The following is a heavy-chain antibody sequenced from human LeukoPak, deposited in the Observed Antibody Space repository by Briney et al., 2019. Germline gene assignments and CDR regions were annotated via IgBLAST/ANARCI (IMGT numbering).Heavy chain of an antibody. CDR3: ARSTCSSTSCYVSY. D-gene: IGHD2-2*01. Sequence: PSETLSLTCTVSRGSISSSSYYWGWIRQPPGKGLEWIGSIYYSGSTNYNPSLKSRVTMSVDTSKNQFSLKLSSVTAADTAVYYCARSTCSSTSCYVSYWGQGTLVTVSS. V-gene: IGHV4-39*07. CDR2: IYYSGST. CDR1: RGSISSSSYY. J-gene: IGHJ4*02.